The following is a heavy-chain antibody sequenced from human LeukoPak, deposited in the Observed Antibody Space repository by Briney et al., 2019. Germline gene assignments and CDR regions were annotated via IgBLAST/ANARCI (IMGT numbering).Heavy chain of an antibody. D-gene: IGHD3-10*01. CDR3: ARVPLYGSGSYQYNWFDP. CDR2: ISVNT. Sequence: GASVKVSCKASGYTLTSYSFSWVRQAPGQGLEWLGWISVNTSYAQHLQGRVTMTTDTSTSTAYMELRSLRSDDTAVYYCARVPLYGSGSYQYNWFDPWGQGTLVTVSS. J-gene: IGHJ5*02. V-gene: IGHV1-18*01. CDR1: GYTLTSYS.